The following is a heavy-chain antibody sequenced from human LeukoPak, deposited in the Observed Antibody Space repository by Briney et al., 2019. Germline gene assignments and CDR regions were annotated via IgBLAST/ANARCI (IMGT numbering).Heavy chain of an antibody. CDR2: IKQDGSEK. CDR1: GFTFSRYW. J-gene: IGHJ4*02. CDR3: AREFADYYDSRGFYYYPDY. D-gene: IGHD3-22*01. Sequence: GGSLRLSCAASGFTFSRYWMSWVRQAPGKGLEWVANIKQDGSEKYYVDSVKGRFTISRDNAKNSLYLQMNSLRAEDTAVYYCAREFADYYDSRGFYYYPDYWGQGTLVTVSS. V-gene: IGHV3-7*01.